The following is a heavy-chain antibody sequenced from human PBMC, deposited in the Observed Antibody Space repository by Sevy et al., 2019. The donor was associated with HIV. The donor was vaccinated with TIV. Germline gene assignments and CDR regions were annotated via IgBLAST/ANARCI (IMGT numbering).Heavy chain of an antibody. CDR3: ARAGSGWYDHYFDP. V-gene: IGHV1-8*01. D-gene: IGHD6-19*01. CDR2: MNPNSGNT. CDR1: GYTFTSYD. J-gene: IGHJ4*02. Sequence: ASVKVSCKASGYTFTSYDINWVRQATGQGLEWMGWMNPNSGNTGNARKFQGRVTMTRNTHISTAYMELSSLRSEDTAVYFCARAGSGWYDHYFDPWGQGTLVTVSS.